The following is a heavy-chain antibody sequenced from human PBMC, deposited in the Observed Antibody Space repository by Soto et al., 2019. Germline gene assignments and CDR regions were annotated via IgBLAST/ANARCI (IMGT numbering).Heavy chain of an antibody. J-gene: IGHJ4*02. CDR2: ISTYNGNK. CDR3: AREMVRGVGSDY. Sequence: ASVKVSCKASGYTFTIYGISWVRQAPGQGLEWMGWISTYNGNKKYAQKLQGRVTMTTDTSTSTAYMELRSLRSDDTAVVYCAREMVRGVGSDYWGQGTLVTVSA. CDR1: GYTFTIYG. V-gene: IGHV1-18*01. D-gene: IGHD3-10*01.